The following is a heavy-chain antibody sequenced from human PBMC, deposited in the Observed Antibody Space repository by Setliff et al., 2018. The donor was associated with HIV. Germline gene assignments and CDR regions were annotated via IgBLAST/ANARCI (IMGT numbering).Heavy chain of an antibody. CDR1: GGSIRSGSYY. CDR2: IYSTGGT. V-gene: IGHV4-61*09. D-gene: IGHD1-26*01. CDR3: ARAAYSGTYVWEPATDL. Sequence: SETLSLTCSVSGGSIRSGSYYWSWIRQPAGKGLEWIGHIYSTGGTRYNPSLESRLTILVDTSRNQFSLNLSSLTAADTAVYYCARAAYSGTYVWEPATDLWGRGTLVTVSS. J-gene: IGHJ2*01.